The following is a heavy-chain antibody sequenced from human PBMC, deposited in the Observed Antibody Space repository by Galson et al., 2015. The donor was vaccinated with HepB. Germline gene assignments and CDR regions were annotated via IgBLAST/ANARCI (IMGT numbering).Heavy chain of an antibody. Sequence: SLRLSCAASGFSFSFNAMSWVRQAPGKGLEWVSGISGSGGSTYYADSVKGRFIISRDNSQNTLSLQMNSLRAEDTAVYYCAKSRYTASSPSFDYWGQGTLVTVSS. J-gene: IGHJ4*02. CDR1: GFSFSFNA. CDR3: AKSRYTASSPSFDY. D-gene: IGHD3-16*02. V-gene: IGHV3-23*01. CDR2: ISGSGGST.